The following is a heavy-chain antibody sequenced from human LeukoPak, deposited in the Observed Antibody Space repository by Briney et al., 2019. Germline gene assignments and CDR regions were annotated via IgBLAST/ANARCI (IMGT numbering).Heavy chain of an antibody. CDR3: ARLYGDYGVTRYGMDV. J-gene: IGHJ6*02. CDR2: IYYSGST. D-gene: IGHD4-17*01. V-gene: IGHV4-59*01. CDR1: GASISDYY. Sequence: SETLSLTCTVSGASISDYYWSWIRQPPGKGLEWIGYIYYSGSTNYNPSLNSRVTISVDTSKNQFSLKLSSVTAADTAVYYCARLYGDYGVTRYGMDVWGQGTTVTVSS.